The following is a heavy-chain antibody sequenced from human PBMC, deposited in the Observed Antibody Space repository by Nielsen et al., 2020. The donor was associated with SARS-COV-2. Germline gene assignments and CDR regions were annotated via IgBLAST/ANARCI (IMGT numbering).Heavy chain of an antibody. Sequence: GESLKISCAASGFTFSSYWMSWVRQAPGKGLEWVANIKQDGSEKYYVDSVKGRFTISRDNAKNSLYLQMNSLRAEDTALYYCAKGKGKGGHYYYYGMDVWGQGTTVTVSS. CDR1: GFTFSSYW. CDR3: AKGKGKGGHYYYYGMDV. J-gene: IGHJ6*02. V-gene: IGHV3-7*03. D-gene: IGHD3-16*01. CDR2: IKQDGSEK.